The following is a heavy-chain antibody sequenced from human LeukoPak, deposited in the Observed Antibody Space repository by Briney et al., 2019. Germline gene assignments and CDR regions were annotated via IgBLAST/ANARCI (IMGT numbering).Heavy chain of an antibody. D-gene: IGHD6-13*01. CDR3: AKSLLGSTWGYFDR. CDR2: ISRNADNT. CDR1: GFTFDNYA. V-gene: IGHV3-9*01. Sequence: GGCLRLSCTASGFTFDNYAMHWVRPTPGRGLEWVSGISRNADNTDYADSVKGRFTISRDNRKSSLYLQMNGLGAEDTALYYCAKSLLGSTWGYFDRWGQGTQVTVSS. J-gene: IGHJ4*02.